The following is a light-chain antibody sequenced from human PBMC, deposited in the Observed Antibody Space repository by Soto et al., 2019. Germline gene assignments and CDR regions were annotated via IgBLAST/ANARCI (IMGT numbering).Light chain of an antibody. V-gene: IGKV3-15*01. CDR1: QSVSSN. CDR3: QQYNNWPPNT. Sequence: EIVMTQSPATLSVSPGERATLSCRASQSVSSNLAWYQQKPGQAPRLLIYGASTRATGIPARFSGSGSGTEFTLTISSLQSEDFAVYYCQQYNNWPPNTLGQRTKLEIK. CDR2: GAS. J-gene: IGKJ2*01.